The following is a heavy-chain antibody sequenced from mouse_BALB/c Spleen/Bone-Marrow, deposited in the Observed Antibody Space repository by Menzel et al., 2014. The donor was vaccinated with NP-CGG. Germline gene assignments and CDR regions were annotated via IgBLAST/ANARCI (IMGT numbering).Heavy chain of an antibody. V-gene: IGHV1-53*01. CDR1: GYTFTSYY. CDR3: TRSEPFAY. CDR2: INPSNGGT. Sequence: AQLQQSGAELVKPGASVKLSCKASGYTFTSYYMYWVKQRPGQGLEWIGSINPSNGGTNFNEKFKSKATLTVDKSSSTAYMQLSSLASEDSAVYYCTRSEPFAYWGQGTLVTVSA. J-gene: IGHJ3*01.